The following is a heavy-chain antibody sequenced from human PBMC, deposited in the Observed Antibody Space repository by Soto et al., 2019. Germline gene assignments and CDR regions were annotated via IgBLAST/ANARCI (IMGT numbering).Heavy chain of an antibody. Sequence: EVQLVESGGGLVQPGGSLRLSCAASGFTFSSYWMHWVRQAPGKGLVWVSRINSDGSSTSYADSVKGRFTISRNNAKNTLYLEMNSLRAEDTAVYYCARGAFRGYGGNPEYFQHWGQGTLVTVSS. J-gene: IGHJ1*01. D-gene: IGHD5-12*01. CDR3: ARGAFRGYGGNPEYFQH. CDR2: INSDGSST. CDR1: GFTFSSYW. V-gene: IGHV3-74*01.